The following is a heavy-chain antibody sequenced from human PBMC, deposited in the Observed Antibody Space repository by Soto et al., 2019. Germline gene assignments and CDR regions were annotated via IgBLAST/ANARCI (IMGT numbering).Heavy chain of an antibody. J-gene: IGHJ4*02. CDR1: GFTFGNYG. CDR2: ISHDGSNK. V-gene: IGHV3-30*18. Sequence: QVQLVESGGGVVQPGRSLRLSCAGSGFTFGNYGMHWVRQAPGKGLEWVSVISHDGSNKYYVDSVKGRFTISRDNSKNALYLQMNSLRAEDTAVYYCAKDFHGGLVVVAADDWGQGTLVTVSS. CDR3: AKDFHGGLVVVAADD. D-gene: IGHD2-15*01.